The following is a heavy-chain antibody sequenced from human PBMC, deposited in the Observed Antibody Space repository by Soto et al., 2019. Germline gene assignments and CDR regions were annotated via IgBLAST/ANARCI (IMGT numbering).Heavy chain of an antibody. CDR3: ARGSPGITMVRGVHFPY. V-gene: IGHV1-3*01. D-gene: IGHD3-10*01. J-gene: IGHJ4*02. Sequence: ASVKVSCKASGYTFTSYAMHWVRQAPGQRLEWMGWINAGNGNTKYSQKFQGRVTITRDTSASTAYMELSSLRSEDTAVYYCARGSPGITMVRGVHFPYWGQGTLVTVSS. CDR1: GYTFTSYA. CDR2: INAGNGNT.